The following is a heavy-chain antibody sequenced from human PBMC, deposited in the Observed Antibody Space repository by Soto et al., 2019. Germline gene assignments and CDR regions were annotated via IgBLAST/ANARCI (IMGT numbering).Heavy chain of an antibody. CDR3: ARPASGGSRDAFDV. CDR2: SSDNGVRA. Sequence: EGSLRLSCVASGFTLRTYAMAWVRQAPGTGLEWVSTSSDNGVRAFYADSVKGRFTVSRDNSKNTLYLQMSSLRADDTAVYYCARPASGGSRDAFDVWGQGTTVTVSS. CDR1: GFTLRTYA. J-gene: IGHJ3*01. V-gene: IGHV3-23*01. D-gene: IGHD2-15*01.